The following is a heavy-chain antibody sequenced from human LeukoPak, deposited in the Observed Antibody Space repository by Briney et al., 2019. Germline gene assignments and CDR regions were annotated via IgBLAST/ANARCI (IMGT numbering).Heavy chain of an antibody. CDR1: GFTFSLYA. CDR3: ARSLYCSSTSCFGDRLVYGMDV. D-gene: IGHD2-2*01. Sequence: GGSLRLSCAASGFTFSLYAIHWVRQAPGKGLEWVAVISYDGSNKYYADSVKGRFTISRDNSKNTLYLQMNSLRAEDTAVYYCARSLYCSSTSCFGDRLVYGMDVWGKGTTVTVSS. CDR2: ISYDGSNK. J-gene: IGHJ6*04. V-gene: IGHV3-30*04.